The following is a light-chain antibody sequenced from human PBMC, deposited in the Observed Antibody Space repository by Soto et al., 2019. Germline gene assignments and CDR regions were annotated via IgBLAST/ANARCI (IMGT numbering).Light chain of an antibody. V-gene: IGLV2-11*01. J-gene: IGLJ2*01. CDR2: DVN. Sequence: QSVLTQPRSVSGSPGQSVTISCTGTSSDVGYYNSVSWYQQDPGKAPKLMIYDVNKRPSGVPDRFSGSKSGNTASLTISGLQAEDEADYYCCSYAGSYTLFGGGTKVTVL. CDR3: CSYAGSYTL. CDR1: SSDVGYYNS.